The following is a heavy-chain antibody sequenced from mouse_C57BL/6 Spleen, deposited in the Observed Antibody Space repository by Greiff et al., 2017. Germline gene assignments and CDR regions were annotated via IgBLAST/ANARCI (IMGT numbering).Heavy chain of an antibody. V-gene: IGHV1-82*01. J-gene: IGHJ1*03. CDR1: GYAFSSSW. CDR2: IYPGDGDT. D-gene: IGHD1-1*01. Sequence: QVQLQQSGPELVKPGASVKISCKASGYAFSSSWMNWVKQRPGKGLEWIGRIYPGDGDTNYNGKFKGKATLTADKSSSTAYMQLSSLTSEDSAVYFCARGDGNDVWGTGTTVTVSS. CDR3: ARGDGNDV.